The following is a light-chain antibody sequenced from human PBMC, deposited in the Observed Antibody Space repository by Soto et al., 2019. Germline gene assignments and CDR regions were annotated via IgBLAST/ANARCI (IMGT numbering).Light chain of an antibody. J-gene: IGKJ2*01. CDR2: DAS. CDR1: QSINIW. Sequence: DIQMTQSPSTLSASVGDRVTITCRASQSINIWLAWYQQKAGKAPKLLIYDASTLENRVPLRFSGSGSGTEFPLTLGALQLDDFEPYHSKKYNTYSYTFGQGTKLEFK. V-gene: IGKV1-5*01. CDR3: KKYNTYSYT.